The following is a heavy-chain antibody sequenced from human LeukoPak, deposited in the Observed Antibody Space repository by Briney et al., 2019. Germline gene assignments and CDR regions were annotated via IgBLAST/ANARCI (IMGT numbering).Heavy chain of an antibody. J-gene: IGHJ3*02. D-gene: IGHD3-10*01. V-gene: IGHV4-38-2*02. CDR1: GYSISSDYY. CDR2: IYHSGNT. Sequence: SETLSLTCTVSGYSISSDYYWGWIRQPPGKGLEWIGNIYHSGNTYYNPSLKSRVIISVDTSKNQFSLKLSSVTAADTAVYYCTRVPNYTFDIWGQGTMVTVSS. CDR3: TRVPNYTFDI.